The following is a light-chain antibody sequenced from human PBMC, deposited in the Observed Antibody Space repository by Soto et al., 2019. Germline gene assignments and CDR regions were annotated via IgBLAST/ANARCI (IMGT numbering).Light chain of an antibody. J-gene: IGKJ1*01. V-gene: IGKV3-15*01. CDR1: QSVEFY. CDR3: QHYNNWPRGT. Sequence: EIVMTQSPGTLSVSPGESATLSCRANQSVEFYLAWYQHKPGQAPRLVIYGASNRATGVPARFSGSGSGTEFTLTISNVQSEDCAIYYCQHYNNWPRGTFGQGTKVDIK. CDR2: GAS.